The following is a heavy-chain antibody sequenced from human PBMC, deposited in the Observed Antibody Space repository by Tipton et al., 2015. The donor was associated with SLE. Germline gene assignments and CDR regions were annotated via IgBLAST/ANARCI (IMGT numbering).Heavy chain of an antibody. Sequence: TLSLTCTVSGDSISSSSYQWGWIRQPPGKGLEWIGRISYSENTYYNPSLRSRVTLLLDMSKNQFSLKVSSVTAADTAVYYCARHRSGSSWLDPWGQGTLVTVAS. V-gene: IGHV4-39*07. D-gene: IGHD1-26*01. CDR2: ISYSENT. J-gene: IGHJ5*02. CDR1: GDSISSSSYQ. CDR3: ARHRSGSSWLDP.